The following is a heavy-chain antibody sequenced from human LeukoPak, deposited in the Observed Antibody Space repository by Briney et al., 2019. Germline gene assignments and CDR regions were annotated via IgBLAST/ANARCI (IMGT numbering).Heavy chain of an antibody. CDR1: RFTFSSYW. J-gene: IGHJ4*02. V-gene: IGHV3-7*01. CDR2: IKQDGSQK. D-gene: IGHD2-2*01. Sequence: GGSLRLSCAASRFTFSSYWMFWVRQAPGKGLEWVASIKQDGSQKYCVDSVKGRFTISRDNAENSLYLQMNSLRVEDTAVYYCARGGVPAGYDYWGQGTLVTVSS. CDR3: ARGGVPAGYDY.